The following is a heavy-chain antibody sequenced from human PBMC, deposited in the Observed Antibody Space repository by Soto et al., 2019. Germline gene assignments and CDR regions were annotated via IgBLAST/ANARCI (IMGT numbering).Heavy chain of an antibody. Sequence: SETLSLTCTVSGGSISGYYWSWFRQPPGKGLEWIGYIYYSGSTNYNPSHKSRDTISVDTSKNQFSLKLSSVTAADTAVYYCARESRHYDILTGYYPPQPFDYWGQGTLVTVSS. V-gene: IGHV4-59*01. CDR3: ARESRHYDILTGYYPPQPFDY. CDR1: GGSISGYY. CDR2: IYYSGST. J-gene: IGHJ4*02. D-gene: IGHD3-9*01.